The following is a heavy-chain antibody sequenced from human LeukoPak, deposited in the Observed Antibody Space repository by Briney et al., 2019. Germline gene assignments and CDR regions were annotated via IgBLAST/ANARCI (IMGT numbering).Heavy chain of an antibody. J-gene: IGHJ6*02. CDR1: IGSISSSKW. CDR3: ARQKWEQQGRDYYFNGLDV. V-gene: IGHV4-4*02. D-gene: IGHD1/OR15-1a*01. CDR2: IYLYGTT. Sequence: PSETLSLTCSVSIGSISSSKWWSWVRQSPVKGLEWIGEIYLYGTTNYNPSFTSRVTMSVDRSRNQFSLKLTSVTAADTAVYYCARQKWEQQGRDYYFNGLDVWGPGTTDIVSS.